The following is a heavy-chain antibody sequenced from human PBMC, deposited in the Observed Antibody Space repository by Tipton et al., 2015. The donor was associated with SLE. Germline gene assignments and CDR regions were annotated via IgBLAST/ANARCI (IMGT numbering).Heavy chain of an antibody. CDR1: GFRFSTHS. CDR2: ISSDGGNK. J-gene: IGHJ6*02. CDR3: ARENYYLYYTMDV. V-gene: IGHV3-30*04. Sequence: SLRLSCAASGFRFSTHSMYWVRQAPGKGLEWVAVISSDGGNKHYADSVKGRLTISRDNSNDTLFLQMNSLRAEDMAVYYCARENYYLYYTMDVWDQGTTVTVSS.